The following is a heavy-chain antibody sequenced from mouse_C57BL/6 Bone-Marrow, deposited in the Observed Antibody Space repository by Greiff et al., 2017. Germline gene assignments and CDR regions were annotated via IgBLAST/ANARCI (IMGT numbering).Heavy chain of an antibody. D-gene: IGHD2-1*01. CDR1: GYTFTDYE. V-gene: IGHV1-15*01. CDR2: IDPETGGT. J-gene: IGHJ2*01. Sequence: QVHVKQSGAELVRPGASVTLSCKASGYTFTDYEMHWVKQTPVHGLEWIGAIDPETGGTAYNQKFKGKAILTADKSSSTAYMELRSLTSEDSAVYYCTRDEGNSGFYSYYFDYGGQGTTLTVSS. CDR3: TRDEGNSGFYSYYFDY.